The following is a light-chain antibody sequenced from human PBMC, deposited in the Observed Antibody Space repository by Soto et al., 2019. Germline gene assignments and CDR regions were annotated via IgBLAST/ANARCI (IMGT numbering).Light chain of an antibody. Sequence: QSALTQPASVSGSPGQSITISCTGTSSDIGAYNFVSWYQQHPRKAPKLMLYDVSIRPSGVSDRFSGSKSGNTASLTISGLQAEDEADYYCTSWTTSTTMIFGGGTKLTVL. J-gene: IGLJ2*01. CDR1: SSDIGAYNF. CDR3: TSWTTSTTMI. CDR2: DVS. V-gene: IGLV2-14*03.